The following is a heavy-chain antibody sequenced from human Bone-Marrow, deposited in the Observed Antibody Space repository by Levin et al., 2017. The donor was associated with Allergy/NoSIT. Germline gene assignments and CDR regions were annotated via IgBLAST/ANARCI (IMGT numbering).Heavy chain of an antibody. D-gene: IGHD5-12*01. Sequence: GGSLRLSCVASGFTFSDYGFHWVRQAPGKGLQWVAVISKDGTYENYADSVKGRFIVSRDESKRTVSLEMESLRTDDTAVYYCIVASGDHWGQGTLVIVSS. CDR1: GFTFSDYG. J-gene: IGHJ4*02. V-gene: IGHV3-30*03. CDR3: IVASGDH. CDR2: ISKDGTYE.